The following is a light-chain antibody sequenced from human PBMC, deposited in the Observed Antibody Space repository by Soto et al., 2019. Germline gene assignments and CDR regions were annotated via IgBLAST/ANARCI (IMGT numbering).Light chain of an antibody. J-gene: IGKJ4*01. CDR1: KSLSNN. Sequence: EIVMTQSPATLSVSPGERTTLSCRASKSLSNNLAWYQQKPGQAPRLLIYFTSTRATGIPARFSGSGSGTDFTRTISSLQSEDFAVYYCQQYNTWPLTYGGGTKVETK. CDR3: QQYNTWPLT. V-gene: IGKV3-15*01. CDR2: FTS.